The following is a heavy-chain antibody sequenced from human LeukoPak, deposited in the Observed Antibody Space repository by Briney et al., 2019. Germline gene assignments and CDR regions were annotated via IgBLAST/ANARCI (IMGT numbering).Heavy chain of an antibody. CDR3: ARHKVNHYNWFDP. D-gene: IGHD1-14*01. J-gene: IGHJ5*02. CDR1: GGSISSSNW. V-gene: IGHV4-4*02. CDR2: IYHSGST. Sequence: SETLSLTCAVSGGSISSSNWWSWVRQPPGKGLEWIGEIYHSGSTNYNPSLKSRVTISVDKSKNQFSLKLSSVTAADTAVYYCARHKVNHYNWFDPWGQGTLVTVSS.